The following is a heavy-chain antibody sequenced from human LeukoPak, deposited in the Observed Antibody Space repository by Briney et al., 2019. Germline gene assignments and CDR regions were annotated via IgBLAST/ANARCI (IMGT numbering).Heavy chain of an antibody. V-gene: IGHV3-23*01. J-gene: IGHJ4*02. Sequence: PGGSLRLSCAASGFTFSSYGMHWVRQAPGKGLEWVSAIRGSGGSTYYADSVKGRFTISRDNSKNTLYLQMNSLRAEDTAVYYCARDLDSSGYYYDYWGQGTLVTVSS. CDR2: IRGSGGST. CDR1: GFTFSSYG. CDR3: ARDLDSSGYYYDY. D-gene: IGHD3-22*01.